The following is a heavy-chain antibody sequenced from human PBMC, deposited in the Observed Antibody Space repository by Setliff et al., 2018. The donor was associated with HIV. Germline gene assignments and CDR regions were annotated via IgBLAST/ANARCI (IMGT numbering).Heavy chain of an antibody. V-gene: IGHV3-48*04. D-gene: IGHD4-17*01. CDR1: GFTFSSYS. J-gene: IGHJ6*03. CDR3: ARDSTGADYGDYADMDV. Sequence: PGGSLRLSCAASGFTFSSYSMNWVRQAPGKGLEWISYNGIINGAKHYADSVQGRFTISRDNAKNSLYLQMNSLRAEDTAVYYCARDSTGADYGDYADMDVWGKGTTVTVSS. CDR2: NGIINGAK.